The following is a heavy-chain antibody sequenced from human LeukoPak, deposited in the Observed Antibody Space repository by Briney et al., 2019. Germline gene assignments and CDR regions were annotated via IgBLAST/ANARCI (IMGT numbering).Heavy chain of an antibody. Sequence: SETLSLTCTVSGGSISSYYWSWIRQPPGKGLEWIGEINHSGSTNYNPSLKSRVTISVDTSKNQFSLKLSSVTAADTAVYYCARVPYDFWSGYTKNWFDPWGQGTLVTVSS. CDR3: ARVPYDFWSGYTKNWFDP. D-gene: IGHD3-3*01. J-gene: IGHJ5*02. CDR1: GGSISSYY. CDR2: INHSGST. V-gene: IGHV4-34*01.